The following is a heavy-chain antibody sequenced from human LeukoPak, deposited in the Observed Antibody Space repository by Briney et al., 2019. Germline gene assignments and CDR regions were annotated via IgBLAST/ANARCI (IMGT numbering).Heavy chain of an antibody. CDR1: GYTFTSYD. Sequence: ASVKVSCKASGYTFTSYDINWVRQATGQGLEWMGWMNPNSGNTGYAQKFQGRVTMTRSASISTAYMELRSLRSDDTAVYYCARSKPVRYFDWLQFARFDAFDIWGQGTMVTVSS. D-gene: IGHD3-9*01. J-gene: IGHJ3*02. CDR3: ARSKPVRYFDWLQFARFDAFDI. V-gene: IGHV1-8*01. CDR2: MNPNSGNT.